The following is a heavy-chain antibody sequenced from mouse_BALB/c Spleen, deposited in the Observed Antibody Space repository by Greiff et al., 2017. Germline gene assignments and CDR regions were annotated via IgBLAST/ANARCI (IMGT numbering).Heavy chain of an antibody. V-gene: IGHV1S81*02. CDR3: TRESYGSSYFAY. J-gene: IGHJ3*01. CDR1: GYTFTSYY. Sequence: QVQLQQSGAELVKPGASVKLSCKASGYTFTSYYMYWVKQRPGQGLEWIGEINPSNGGTNFNEKFKSKATRTVDKSSSTAYMQLSSLTSEDSAVYYCTRESYGSSYFAYWGQGTLVTVAA. CDR2: INPSNGGT. D-gene: IGHD1-1*01.